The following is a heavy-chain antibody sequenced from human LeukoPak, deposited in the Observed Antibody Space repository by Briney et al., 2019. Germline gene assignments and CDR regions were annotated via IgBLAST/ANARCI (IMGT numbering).Heavy chain of an antibody. CDR2: IRYDGSNK. J-gene: IGHJ5*02. Sequence: PGGCLRLSCAASGFTFSSYGMHWVRQAPGKGLEWVAFIRYDGSNKYYADSVKGRFTSSRDDSKNTLYLQMNSLRAEDTAVYYCAKGRQGIQLWSNWFDPWGQGTLVTVSS. V-gene: IGHV3-30*02. D-gene: IGHD5-18*01. CDR1: GFTFSSYG. CDR3: AKGRQGIQLWSNWFDP.